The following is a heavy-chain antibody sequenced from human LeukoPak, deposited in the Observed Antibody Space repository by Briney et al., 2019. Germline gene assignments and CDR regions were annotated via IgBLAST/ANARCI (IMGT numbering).Heavy chain of an antibody. CDR2: ISAYNGNT. CDR3: ASDAMVVRPCGY. V-gene: IGHV1-18*01. CDR1: GYIFTSYD. J-gene: IGHJ4*02. D-gene: IGHD2-15*01. Sequence: ASVKVSCKASGYIFTSYDFSWVRQARGQGLEWMGWISAYNGNTNYAQKLQGRVTMTTDTSTSTAYMELRSLRSDDTAVYYCASDAMVVRPCGYWGQGTLVTVSS.